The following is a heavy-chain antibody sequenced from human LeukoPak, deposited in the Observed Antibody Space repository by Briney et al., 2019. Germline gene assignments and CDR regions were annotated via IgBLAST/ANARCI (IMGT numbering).Heavy chain of an antibody. CDR3: AKDGGRTTWRTLDV. Sequence: PGGSLRLSFAASGITFSSYGLHWVRQAPGKGLEWVSFISYDGSNKYYADSVKGRFTISRDNSKNTLYLQMNSLRGEDTAVYYCAKDGGRTTWRTLDVWGQGTTVTVSS. J-gene: IGHJ6*02. CDR2: ISYDGSNK. CDR1: GITFSSYG. V-gene: IGHV3-30*02. D-gene: IGHD3-16*01.